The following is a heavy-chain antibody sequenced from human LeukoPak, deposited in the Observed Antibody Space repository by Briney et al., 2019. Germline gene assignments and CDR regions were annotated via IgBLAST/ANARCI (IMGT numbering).Heavy chain of an antibody. CDR2: IYYSGST. Sequence: PSETLSLTCAVSGGSISSSNWWSWIRQPPGKGLEWIGYIYYSGSTYYNPSLKSRVTISVDTSKNQFSLKLSSVTAADTAVYYCARDRGFGEFLLDYWGQGTLVTVSS. CDR1: GGSISSSNW. CDR3: ARDRGFGEFLLDY. J-gene: IGHJ4*02. V-gene: IGHV4-30-4*01. D-gene: IGHD3-10*01.